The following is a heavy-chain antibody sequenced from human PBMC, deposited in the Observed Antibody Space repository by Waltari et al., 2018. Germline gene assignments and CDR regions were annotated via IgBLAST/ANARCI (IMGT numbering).Heavy chain of an antibody. D-gene: IGHD1-26*01. V-gene: IGHV3-23*01. CDR3: AKLVGPTDY. CDR1: GFPFINYG. CDR2: ISGSGGRT. J-gene: IGHJ4*02. Sequence: EVQLLESGGGLVQPGGSLRLSCAASGFPFINYGLSWVRQAPGKGLEWVSSISGSGGRTYYADSVKGRFTISRDNSKNTLYLQMNSLRAEDTAVYYCAKLVGPTDYWGQGTLVTVSS.